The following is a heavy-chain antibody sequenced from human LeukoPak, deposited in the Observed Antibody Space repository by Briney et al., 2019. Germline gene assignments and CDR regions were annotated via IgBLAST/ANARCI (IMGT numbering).Heavy chain of an antibody. J-gene: IGHJ6*02. CDR3: ARDHYDFWSGSPYYYYGMDV. D-gene: IGHD3-3*01. CDR1: GYTFTSYG. V-gene: IGHV1-18*01. Sequence: APVKVSCKASGYTFTSYGISWVRQAPGQGLEWMGWISAYNGNTNYAQKLQGRVTMTTDTSTSTAYMELRSLRSDDTAVCYCARDHYDFWSGSPYYYYGMDVWGQGTTVTVSS. CDR2: ISAYNGNT.